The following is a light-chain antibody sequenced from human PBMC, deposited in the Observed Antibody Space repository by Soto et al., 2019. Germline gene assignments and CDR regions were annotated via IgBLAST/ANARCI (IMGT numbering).Light chain of an antibody. CDR2: GAS. CDR1: QDISNY. J-gene: IGKJ5*01. CDR3: QQYASYPMT. Sequence: DIQMNQSPSSLSASIGDRVTITCRPSQDISNYLAWFQQKPGKAPKVLISGASNLRSGVPSRFSGSGFGTDFSLTISSLQPEDFVTYFCQQYASYPMTFGQGTRLEIK. V-gene: IGKV1-16*01.